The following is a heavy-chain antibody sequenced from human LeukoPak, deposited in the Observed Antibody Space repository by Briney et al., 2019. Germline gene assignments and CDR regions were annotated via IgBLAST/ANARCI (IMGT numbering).Heavy chain of an antibody. CDR2: ISDSGGDK. CDR3: ARDGGSESYAFDY. D-gene: IGHD3-10*01. Sequence: GGSLRLSCAASGFTFDDYGMGWVRQAPGKGLEWVAFISDSGGDKWFGDSVKGRFTISRDKSKNTVNLQMSSLRVEDTALYYCARDGGSESYAFDYWGQETLVTVSS. V-gene: IGHV3-30*02. CDR1: GFTFDDYG. J-gene: IGHJ4*02.